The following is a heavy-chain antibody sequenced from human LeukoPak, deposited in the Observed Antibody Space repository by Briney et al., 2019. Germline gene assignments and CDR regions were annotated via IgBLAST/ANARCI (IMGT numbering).Heavy chain of an antibody. CDR3: ARNEMAAVRGIILWWFDP. D-gene: IGHD3-10*01. J-gene: IGHJ5*02. CDR2: IYYSGST. CDR1: GGSISSYY. V-gene: IGHV4-59*01. Sequence: SETLSLTCTVSGGSISSYYWSWIRQPPGKGLEWIGYIYYSGSTNYNPSLKSRVTISVDTSKNQFSLKLSSVTAADTAVYYCARNEMAAVRGIILWWFDPWGQGTLVTVSS.